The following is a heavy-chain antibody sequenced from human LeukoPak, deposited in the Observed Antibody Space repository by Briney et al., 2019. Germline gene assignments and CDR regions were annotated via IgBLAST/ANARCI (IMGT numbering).Heavy chain of an antibody. CDR1: GYPFSRYD. Sequence: GASVKVSCKASGYPFSRYDLNWVRQATGQGLEWMGWINPNSGGTNYAQKFQGRVTMTRDTSISTAYMELSRLRSDDTAVYYCARDSGPSANPECGGDCYYDAFDIWGQGTMVTVSS. J-gene: IGHJ3*02. CDR2: INPNSGGT. CDR3: ARDSGPSANPECGGDCYYDAFDI. D-gene: IGHD2-21*02. V-gene: IGHV1-2*02.